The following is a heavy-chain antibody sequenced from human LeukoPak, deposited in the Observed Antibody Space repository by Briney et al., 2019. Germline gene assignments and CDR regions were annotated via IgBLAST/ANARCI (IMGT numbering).Heavy chain of an antibody. J-gene: IGHJ6*02. CDR1: GFTFSSYG. Sequence: GGSLRLPCAASGFTFSSYGMHWVRQAPGKGLEWVAVISYDGSNKYYADSVKGRFTISRDNSKNTLYLQMNSLGAEDTAVYYCAKDRRSNYYYGMDVWGQGTTVTVSS. CDR3: AKDRRSNYYYGMDV. CDR2: ISYDGSNK. V-gene: IGHV3-30*18.